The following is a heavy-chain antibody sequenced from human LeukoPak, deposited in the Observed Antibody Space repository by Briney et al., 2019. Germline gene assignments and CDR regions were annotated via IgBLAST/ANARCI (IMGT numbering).Heavy chain of an antibody. CDR3: ACADDYGDYADYYYGMDV. V-gene: IGHV4-59*01. J-gene: IGHJ6*02. Sequence: SETLSLTCTVSGGSISSYYWSWIRQPPVKGLEWIGYIYYSGSTNYNPSLKSRVTISVDTSKNQFSLKLSSVTAADTAVYYCACADDYGDYADYYYGMDVWGQGTTVTVSS. CDR1: GGSISSYY. D-gene: IGHD4-17*01. CDR2: IYYSGST.